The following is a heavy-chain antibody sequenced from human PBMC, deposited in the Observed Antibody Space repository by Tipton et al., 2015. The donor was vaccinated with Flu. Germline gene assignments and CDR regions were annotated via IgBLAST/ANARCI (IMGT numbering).Heavy chain of an antibody. Sequence: TLSLTCTVSGGSISNYYWGWIRQPPGMGLEWIGSVHYSGSTYQNPSLESRVTISVDTSKNQFSLKLSSVTAADTAVYFCAREGRNSGGLDYWGQGTLVTVSS. CDR1: GGSISNYY. CDR2: VHYSGST. V-gene: IGHV4-39*07. D-gene: IGHD1-26*01. CDR3: AREGRNSGGLDY. J-gene: IGHJ4*02.